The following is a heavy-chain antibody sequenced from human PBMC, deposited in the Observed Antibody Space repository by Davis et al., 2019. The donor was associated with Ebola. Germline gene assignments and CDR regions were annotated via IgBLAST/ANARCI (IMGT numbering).Heavy chain of an antibody. V-gene: IGHV1-46*01. Sequence: ASVKVSCKTSGFAFTNYHMHWVRQAPGQGLEWVGIIDPSGSIRSYTQRFQGRVTMTRDTSTSTVYMELSSLVSEDTAVYYCVREERYGDYDYYHHHYGMDVWGQGTTITVSS. J-gene: IGHJ6*02. D-gene: IGHD4-17*01. CDR2: IDPSGSIR. CDR3: VREERYGDYDYYHHHYGMDV. CDR1: GFAFTNYH.